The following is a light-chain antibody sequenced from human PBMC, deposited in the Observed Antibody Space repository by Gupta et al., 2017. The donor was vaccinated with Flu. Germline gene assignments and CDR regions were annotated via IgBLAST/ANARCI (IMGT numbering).Light chain of an antibody. CDR2: LGS. Sequence: LDWYVQKPGQSPQLLIYLGSNRASGVPDRFSGSGTGTDFTLKISKVEAEDVGVYYCMQGLQTWTFGQGTKVEIK. CDR3: MQGLQTWT. J-gene: IGKJ1*01. V-gene: IGKV2-28*01.